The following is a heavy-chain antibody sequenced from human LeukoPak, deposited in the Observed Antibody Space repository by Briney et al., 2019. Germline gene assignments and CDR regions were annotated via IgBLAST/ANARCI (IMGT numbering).Heavy chain of an antibody. J-gene: IGHJ4*02. CDR1: GFTFSSYW. Sequence: GGSLRLSCAASGFTFSSYWMHWVRHAPGKGLVWVSRINTDGSSTSYADSVKGRFTISRDNAKNTLYLQMNSLRAEDTAVYYCARIGPTVTSLNWGQGTLVTVSS. V-gene: IGHV3-74*01. CDR3: ARIGPTVTSLN. D-gene: IGHD4-17*01. CDR2: INTDGSST.